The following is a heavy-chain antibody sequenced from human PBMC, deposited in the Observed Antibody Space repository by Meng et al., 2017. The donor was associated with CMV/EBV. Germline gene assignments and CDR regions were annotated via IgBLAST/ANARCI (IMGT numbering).Heavy chain of an antibody. J-gene: IGHJ6*02. Sequence: GGPLRLSCAASGFTFSSYAMHWVRQAPGKGLEWVAVVWYDGSNKYYADSVKGRFTISRDNSKNTLYLQMNSLRAEDTGVYYCAKNLVVPVATPYYYYGMDVWGQGTTVTVSS. D-gene: IGHD2-2*01. V-gene: IGHV3-33*06. CDR1: GFTFSSYA. CDR3: AKNLVVPVATPYYYYGMDV. CDR2: VWYDGSNK.